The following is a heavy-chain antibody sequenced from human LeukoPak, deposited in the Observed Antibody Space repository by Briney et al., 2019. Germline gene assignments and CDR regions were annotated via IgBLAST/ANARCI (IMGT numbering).Heavy chain of an antibody. D-gene: IGHD6-13*01. CDR2: IYYSGST. Sequence: SETLSLTCTVSGGSISSSSYYWGWIRQPPGKGLEWIGSIYYSGSTYYNPSLKSRVTISVDTSKNQFSLKLSSVTAADTAVYYCARGKSSSWYSSSLDWGQGTLVTVTS. J-gene: IGHJ4*02. CDR3: ARGKSSSWYSSSLD. V-gene: IGHV4-39*07. CDR1: GGSISSSSYY.